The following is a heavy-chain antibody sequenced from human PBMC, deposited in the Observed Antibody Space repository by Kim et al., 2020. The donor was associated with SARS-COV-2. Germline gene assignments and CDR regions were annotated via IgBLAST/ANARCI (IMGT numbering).Heavy chain of an antibody. J-gene: IGHJ4*02. CDR3: ARGRYNWNDFDY. CDR2: INHSGST. D-gene: IGHD1-1*01. Sequence: SETLSLTCAVYGGSFSGYYWSWIRQPPGKGLEWIGEINHSGSTNYNPSLKSRVTISVDTSKNQFSLKLSSVTAADTAVYYCARGRYNWNDFDYWGQGTLVTVSS. CDR1: GGSFSGYY. V-gene: IGHV4-34*01.